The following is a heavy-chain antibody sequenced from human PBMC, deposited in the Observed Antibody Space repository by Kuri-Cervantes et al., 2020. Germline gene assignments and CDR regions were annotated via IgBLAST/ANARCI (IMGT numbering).Heavy chain of an antibody. CDR1: GFTFSSYG. J-gene: IGHJ6*02. CDR3: AKGLADRPYYYYGMDV. V-gene: IGHV3-30*18. CDR2: ISYDGSNK. Sequence: GESLKISCAASGFTFSSYGVHWVRQAPGKGLEWVAVISYDGSNKYYADSVKGRFTISRDNSKNTLYLQMNSLRAEDTAVYYCAKGLADRPYYYYGMDVWGQGTTVTVSS.